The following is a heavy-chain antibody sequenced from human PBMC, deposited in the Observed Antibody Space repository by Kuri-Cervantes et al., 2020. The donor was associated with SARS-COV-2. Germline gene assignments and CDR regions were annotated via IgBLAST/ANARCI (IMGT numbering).Heavy chain of an antibody. Sequence: ASVKVSCKVSGYTLTELSIHWVRQAPGKGLEWMGGFDPEDGETIYAQKFQGRVTITADESTSTAYMELSSLRSEHTAVYYCARGSPLRYCGGDCYSLLGAHYFDYWGQGTLVTVSS. V-gene: IGHV1-24*01. J-gene: IGHJ4*02. CDR1: GYTLTELS. D-gene: IGHD2-21*02. CDR2: FDPEDGET. CDR3: ARGSPLRYCGGDCYSLLGAHYFDY.